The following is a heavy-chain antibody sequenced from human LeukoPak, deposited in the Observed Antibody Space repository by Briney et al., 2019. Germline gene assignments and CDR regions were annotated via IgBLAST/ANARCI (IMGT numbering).Heavy chain of an antibody. CDR1: GFTFSSYA. D-gene: IGHD6-6*01. CDR3: ARGYIAAEIDY. V-gene: IGHV3-23*01. Sequence: GGSLRLSCAASGFTFSSYAMSWVRQAPGKGLEWVSAISGSGGSTYYADSVEGRFTISRDNSKNTLYLQMNSLRAEDTAVYYCARGYIAAEIDYWGQGTLVTVSS. CDR2: ISGSGGST. J-gene: IGHJ4*02.